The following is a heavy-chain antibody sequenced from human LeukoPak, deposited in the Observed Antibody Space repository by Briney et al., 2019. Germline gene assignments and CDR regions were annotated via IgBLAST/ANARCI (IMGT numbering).Heavy chain of an antibody. V-gene: IGHV4-59*08. D-gene: IGHD6-25*01. CDR2: IYYSGST. Sequence: SETLSLTCTVSGGSISSYYWSWIRQPPGKGLEWIGYIYYSGSTNYNPSLKSRVAISVDTSKNQFSLKLSPVTAADTAVYYCARQGGGFWYFDLWGRGTLVTVSS. J-gene: IGHJ2*01. CDR1: GGSISSYY. CDR3: ARQGGGFWYFDL.